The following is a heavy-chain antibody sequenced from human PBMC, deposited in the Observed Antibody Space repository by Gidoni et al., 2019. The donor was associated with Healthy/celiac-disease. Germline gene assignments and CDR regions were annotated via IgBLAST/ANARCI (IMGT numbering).Heavy chain of an antibody. CDR3: ARRGHGGNSHS. Sequence: QVQLQESGPGLVKPSQTLSLTCTVSGGSISSGGSSWSWIRQHPGKCLEWIGYIYYSGSTYYNPSLKSRVTISVDTSKNQFSLKLSSVTAADTAVYYCARRGHGGNSHSWGQGTLVTVSS. CDR1: GGSISSGGSS. J-gene: IGHJ4*02. D-gene: IGHD2-21*02. V-gene: IGHV4-31*03. CDR2: IYYSGST.